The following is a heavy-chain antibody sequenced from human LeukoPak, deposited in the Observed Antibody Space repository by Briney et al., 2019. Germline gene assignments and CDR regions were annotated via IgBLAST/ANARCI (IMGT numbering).Heavy chain of an antibody. CDR1: GFSFSSFA. D-gene: IGHD1-26*01. Sequence: GGSLRLSCAASGFSFSSFAMHWVRQAPGKGLEWVALISYDGSEKFYADSVKGRFTISRDNAKNSLYLQMNSLRAEDTAVYYCARWEEENWFDPWGQGTLVTVSS. CDR3: ARWEEENWFDP. J-gene: IGHJ5*02. CDR2: ISYDGSEK. V-gene: IGHV3-30*04.